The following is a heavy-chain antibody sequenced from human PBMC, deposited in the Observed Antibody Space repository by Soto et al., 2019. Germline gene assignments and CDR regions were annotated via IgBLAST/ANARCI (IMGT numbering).Heavy chain of an antibody. CDR3: ARDPDSNYDNYYYYGMDV. V-gene: IGHV1-69*12. Sequence: QVQLVQSGAEVKKPGSSVKVSCKASGGTFSSYAISWVRQAPGQGLEWMGGIIPIFGTANYAQKFQGRVTITADESTSTAYMELSSLRSEDTAVYYCARDPDSNYDNYYYYGMDVWGQGTTVTVS. D-gene: IGHD4-4*01. CDR1: GGTFSSYA. J-gene: IGHJ6*02. CDR2: IIPIFGTA.